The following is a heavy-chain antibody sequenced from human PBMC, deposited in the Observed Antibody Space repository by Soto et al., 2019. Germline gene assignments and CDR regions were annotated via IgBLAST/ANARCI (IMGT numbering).Heavy chain of an antibody. Sequence: SETLSLTCTVSGGSISSGDYYWSWIRQPPGKGLEWIGYIYYSGSTYYNPSLKSRVTISVDTSKNQFSLKLSSVTAADTAVYYCARARYDFWSGYSPYYFDYWGQGTLVTVSS. CDR3: ARARYDFWSGYSPYYFDY. D-gene: IGHD3-3*01. J-gene: IGHJ4*02. CDR1: GGSISSGDYY. CDR2: IYYSGST. V-gene: IGHV4-30-4*01.